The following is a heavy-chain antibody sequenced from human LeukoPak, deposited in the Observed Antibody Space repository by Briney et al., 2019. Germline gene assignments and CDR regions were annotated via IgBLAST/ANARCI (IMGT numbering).Heavy chain of an antibody. CDR2: ISGSGGST. CDR1: GFTFSSYA. Sequence: GGSPRLSCAASGFTFSSYAMSWVRQAPGKGLEWVSAISGSGGSTYYADSVKGRFTISRDNSKNTLYLQMNSLRAEDTAVYYCAKAETIFGVVNDAFDIWGQGTMVTVSS. CDR3: AKAETIFGVVNDAFDI. V-gene: IGHV3-23*01. J-gene: IGHJ3*02. D-gene: IGHD3-3*01.